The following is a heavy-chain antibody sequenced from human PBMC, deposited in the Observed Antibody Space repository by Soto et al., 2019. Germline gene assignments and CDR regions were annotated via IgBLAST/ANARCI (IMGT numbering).Heavy chain of an antibody. D-gene: IGHD4-17*01. Sequence: QVQLVQSGAEVKKPGSSVKVSCKASGGTFSSYAISWVRQAPGQGLEWMGGIIPIFGTANYAQKFQGRVTITADESTSTSYMELSSLRSEDTAVYYCARGYYGGKWSGVTHDYWGQGTLVTVSS. V-gene: IGHV1-69*01. CDR2: IIPIFGTA. CDR3: ARGYYGGKWSGVTHDY. CDR1: GGTFSSYA. J-gene: IGHJ4*02.